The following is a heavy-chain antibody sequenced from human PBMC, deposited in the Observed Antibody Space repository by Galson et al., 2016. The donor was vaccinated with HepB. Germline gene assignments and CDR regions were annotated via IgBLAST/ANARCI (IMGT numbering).Heavy chain of an antibody. Sequence: SLRLSCAASGFTFSNYGFHWVRQAPGKGLEWVALISYDEIHKHYADSVKGRFTISRDNSRNTLSLQMNSLRVEDTGVYYCAREFPRSHYDFWSGPGYWGQGTLVTDPS. J-gene: IGHJ4*02. CDR3: AREFPRSHYDFWSGPGY. D-gene: IGHD3-3*01. CDR2: ISYDEIHK. V-gene: IGHV3-30*04. CDR1: GFTFSNYG.